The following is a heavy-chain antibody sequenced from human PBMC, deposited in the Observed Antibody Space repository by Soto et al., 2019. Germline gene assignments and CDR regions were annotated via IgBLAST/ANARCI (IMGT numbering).Heavy chain of an antibody. D-gene: IGHD3-10*01. CDR1: GFTFSSYG. Sequence: GGSLRLSCAASGFTFSSYGMHWVRQAPGKGLEWVAVIWYDGSNKYYADSVKGRFTISRDNSKNTLYLQMNSLRAEDTAVYYCARDRGSGSRYYYGMDVWGQGTTVTVSS. CDR2: IWYDGSNK. V-gene: IGHV3-33*01. J-gene: IGHJ6*02. CDR3: ARDRGSGSRYYYGMDV.